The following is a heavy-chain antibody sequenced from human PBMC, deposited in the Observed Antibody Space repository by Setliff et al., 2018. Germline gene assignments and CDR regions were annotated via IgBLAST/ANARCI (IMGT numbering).Heavy chain of an antibody. V-gene: IGHV3-33*08. CDR1: GFTFSTYR. Sequence: GGSLRLSCAASGFTFSTYRMHWVRQAPGKGLEWVAVIWDGGGNKYHADSVKGRFTISRDNSKNTLYLQMNSLRPEDTAVYYCAKTCSGSGCYAGLESWGQGTPVTVS. CDR2: IWDGGGNK. J-gene: IGHJ4*02. D-gene: IGHD2-15*01. CDR3: AKTCSGSGCYAGLES.